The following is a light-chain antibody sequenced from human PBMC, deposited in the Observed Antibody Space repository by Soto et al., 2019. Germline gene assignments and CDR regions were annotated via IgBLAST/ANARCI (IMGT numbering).Light chain of an antibody. CDR1: QSISDS. J-gene: IGKJ2*01. CDR3: QQSDYNPVYT. V-gene: IGKV1-39*01. Sequence: DIPMTQSPSSLSASVGDRVTITCRASQSISDSLNWYQQKPGKAPKLLIYAASILQSGVPSRFSGSGSGTDFTLTINSLQPEDFATYYCQQSDYNPVYTFGQGTDLEIK. CDR2: AAS.